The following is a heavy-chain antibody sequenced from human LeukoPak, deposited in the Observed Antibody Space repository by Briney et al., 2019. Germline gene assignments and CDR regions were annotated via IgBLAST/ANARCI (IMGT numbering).Heavy chain of an antibody. CDR3: ARDPVIAVAGSGTEAD. D-gene: IGHD6-19*01. Sequence: PSETLSLTCTVSGGSISSYYWSWIRQPPGKGLEWIGYIYYSGSTNYNPSLKSRVTISVDTSKNQFSLKLSSVTAAGTAVYYCARDPVIAVAGSGTEADWGRGTLVTVSS. CDR1: GGSISSYY. V-gene: IGHV4-59*12. CDR2: IYYSGST. J-gene: IGHJ4*02.